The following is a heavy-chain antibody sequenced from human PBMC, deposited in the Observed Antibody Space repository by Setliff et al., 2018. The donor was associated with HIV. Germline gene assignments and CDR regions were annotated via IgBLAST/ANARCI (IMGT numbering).Heavy chain of an antibody. CDR2: ITKDGGET. Sequence: GGSLRLSCVASGFSFSAFSMNWVRQVPGKGLEWISYITKDGGETHFSDSVKGRFTISRDKAMNSLYLQMGSLRVEDTGVYYCARDIGYPSGDSSNRWNKYFHPWGQGTLVTVSS. D-gene: IGHD2-15*01. CDR1: GFSFSAFS. J-gene: IGHJ1*01. V-gene: IGHV3-21*05. CDR3: ARDIGYPSGDSSNRWNKYFHP.